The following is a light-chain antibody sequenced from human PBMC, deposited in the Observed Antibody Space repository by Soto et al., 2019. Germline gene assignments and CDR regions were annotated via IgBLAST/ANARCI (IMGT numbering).Light chain of an antibody. CDR1: QDISVY. J-gene: IGKJ5*01. V-gene: IGKV1-27*01. Sequence: DIQMTQSPTSLSASVGDRVTITCRASQDISVYLAWYHQKPGKVPKLLIYSASTLQSRVPSRFSGSGSGTDFTLTISSLQPEDVATYYCQKFNTAPLTFGQGTRLEIK. CDR2: SAS. CDR3: QKFNTAPLT.